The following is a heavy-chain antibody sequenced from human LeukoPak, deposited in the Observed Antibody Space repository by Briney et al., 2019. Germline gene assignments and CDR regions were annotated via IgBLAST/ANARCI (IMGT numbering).Heavy chain of an antibody. D-gene: IGHD3-22*01. V-gene: IGHV1-24*01. CDR3: ATAEYYDSSGYYYFDY. CDR2: FDPEDGET. Sequence: VASVKVSCKVSGYTLTELSMHWVRQAPGKGLEWTGGFDPEDGETIYAQKFQGRVTMTEDTSTDTAYMELSSLRSEDTAVYYCATAEYYDSSGYYYFDYWGQGTLVTVSS. CDR1: GYTLTELS. J-gene: IGHJ4*02.